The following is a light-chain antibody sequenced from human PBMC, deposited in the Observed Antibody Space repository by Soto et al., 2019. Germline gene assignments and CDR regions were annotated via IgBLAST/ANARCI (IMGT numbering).Light chain of an antibody. Sequence: DIQMTQSPSILSASVGDRVTITCRASQSISSWLAWYQQKPGKAPKLLIYDASSLESGVPSRFSGSGSGTEFSLTISSLQPGDLATYYCQHYSAFSVTFGQGTKVDIK. V-gene: IGKV1-5*01. CDR1: QSISSW. CDR2: DAS. CDR3: QHYSAFSVT. J-gene: IGKJ1*01.